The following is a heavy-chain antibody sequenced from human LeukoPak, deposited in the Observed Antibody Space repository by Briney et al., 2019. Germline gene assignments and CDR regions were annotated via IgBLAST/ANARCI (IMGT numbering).Heavy chain of an antibody. J-gene: IGHJ4*02. D-gene: IGHD3-3*01. CDR3: TRAGGFDFWIDY. CDR1: GFTFSSYW. V-gene: IGHV3-49*04. CDR2: LRSTVHGGPA. Sequence: QPGGSLRLSCAASGFTFSSYWMNWARQAPGQGLEWVGFLRSTVHGGPAQYAAPVEGRFIISRDDSKSIAYLQMNSLKTEDTAVYYCTRAGGFDFWIDYWGQGTLVTVSS.